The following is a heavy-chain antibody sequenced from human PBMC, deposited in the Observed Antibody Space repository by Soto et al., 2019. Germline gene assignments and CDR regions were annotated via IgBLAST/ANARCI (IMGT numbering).Heavy chain of an antibody. D-gene: IGHD3-22*01. CDR3: TTDRYYDSSGYPFDAFDI. Sequence: GGSLRISCAASGFTFSNAFMSWVRQAPGKGLEWVGRIKRKTDGGTTDYAAPVKGRFTISRDDSKNTLYLQMNSLKTEDTAVYYCTTDRYYDSSGYPFDAFDIWGQGTMVTVSS. CDR1: GFTFSNAF. V-gene: IGHV3-15*01. J-gene: IGHJ3*02. CDR2: IKRKTDGGTT.